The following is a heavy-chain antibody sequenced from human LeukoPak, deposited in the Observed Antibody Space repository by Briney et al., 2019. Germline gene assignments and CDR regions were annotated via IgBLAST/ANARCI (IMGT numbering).Heavy chain of an antibody. CDR3: TTDEDWNYARKDV. CDR2: TVSEIDGGTT. Sequence: GGSLRLSCAASGFTFNYAWMSWVRQVPGKGLEWVGQTVSEIDGGTTDYAAPEKGRFTISRDDSKSTLYLQMNSLKIEDTAVYYCTTDEDWNYARKDVWGQGATVIVSS. J-gene: IGHJ6*02. V-gene: IGHV3-15*04. D-gene: IGHD1-7*01. CDR1: GFTFNYAW.